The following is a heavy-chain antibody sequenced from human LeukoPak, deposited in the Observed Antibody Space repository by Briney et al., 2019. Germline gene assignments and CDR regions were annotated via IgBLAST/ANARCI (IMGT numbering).Heavy chain of an antibody. CDR2: INPSGGST. D-gene: IGHD3-22*01. CDR3: ARDLGLREGYSDAFDI. CDR1: GYTFTSYY. Sequence: ASVKVSCKASGYTFTSYYMHWVRQAPGQGLEWMGIINPSGGSTSYAQKFQGRVTMTRDMFTGTVYMELSSLRSEDTAVYYCARDLGLREGYSDAFDIWGQGTMVTVSS. J-gene: IGHJ3*02. V-gene: IGHV1-46*01.